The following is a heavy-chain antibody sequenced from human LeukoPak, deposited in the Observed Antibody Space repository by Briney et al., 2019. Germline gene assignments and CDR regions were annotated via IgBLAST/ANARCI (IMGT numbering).Heavy chain of an antibody. CDR3: ARVGGPGYGSGSRAFDY. Sequence: ASVKVSCKASGYTLTSYYMHWVRQAPGQGLEWMGIINPSGGSTSYAQKFQGRVTMTRDTSTSTVYMELSSLRSEDTAVYYCARVGGPGYGSGSRAFDYWGQGTLVTVSS. CDR1: GYTLTSYY. CDR2: INPSGGST. D-gene: IGHD3-10*01. V-gene: IGHV1-46*01. J-gene: IGHJ4*02.